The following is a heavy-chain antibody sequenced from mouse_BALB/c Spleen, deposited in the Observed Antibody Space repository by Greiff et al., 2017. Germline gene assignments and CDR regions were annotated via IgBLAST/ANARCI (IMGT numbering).Heavy chain of an antibody. J-gene: IGHJ2*01. Sequence: VQLQQSGAVLVRSGASVKLSCTASGFNIKDYYMHWVKQRPEQGLEWIGWIDPENGDTEYAPKFQGKATMTADTSSNTAYLQLSSLTSEDTAVYYCNGYYRYDTLFDYWGQGTTLTVSS. CDR1: GFNIKDYY. D-gene: IGHD2-14*01. CDR2: IDPENGDT. CDR3: NGYYRYDTLFDY. V-gene: IGHV14-4*02.